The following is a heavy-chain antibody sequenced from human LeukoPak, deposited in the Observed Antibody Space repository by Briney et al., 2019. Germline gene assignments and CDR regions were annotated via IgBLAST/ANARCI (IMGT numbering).Heavy chain of an antibody. CDR1: GFTLSIYS. Sequence: PGGSLRLSCAASGFTLSIYSMSWVRQAPGKGLEWVSYISSSSSTISYADSVKGRFTISRDNAENSLYLQMNSLRAEDTAVYYCARNNYYDSSGTLGGPDSWGQGTLVTVSS. CDR2: ISSSSSTI. V-gene: IGHV3-48*01. CDR3: ARNNYYDSSGTLGGPDS. J-gene: IGHJ5*02. D-gene: IGHD3-22*01.